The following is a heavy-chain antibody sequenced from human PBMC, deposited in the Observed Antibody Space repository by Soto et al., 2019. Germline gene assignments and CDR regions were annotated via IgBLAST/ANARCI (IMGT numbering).Heavy chain of an antibody. D-gene: IGHD2-15*01. CDR2: ISYSGST. CDR1: GVSISSDSYY. J-gene: IGHJ5*02. CDR3: ASAVYCSGGSCSFDP. Sequence: PSETLSLTCTVSGVSISSDSYYCGWIRQSPEKGLEWIASISYSGSTYYNPTLKSRLIISVDTSNNQFSLKLTSVTAADTAVYYCASAVYCSGGSCSFDPWGQGILVTVS. V-gene: IGHV4-39*01.